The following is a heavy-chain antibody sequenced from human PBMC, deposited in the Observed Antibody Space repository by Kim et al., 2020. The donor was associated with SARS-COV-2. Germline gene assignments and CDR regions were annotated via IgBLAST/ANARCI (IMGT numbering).Heavy chain of an antibody. Sequence: KYAQEFQGRVTITRDTSASTAYMELSSLRSEDMAVYYCARAGLSGWELLFWGQGTLVTVSS. V-gene: IGHV1-3*02. D-gene: IGHD1-26*01. CDR3: ARAGLSGWELLF. J-gene: IGHJ4*02.